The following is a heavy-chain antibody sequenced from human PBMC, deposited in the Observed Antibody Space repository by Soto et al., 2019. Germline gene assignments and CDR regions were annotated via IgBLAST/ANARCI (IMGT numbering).Heavy chain of an antibody. CDR3: ARDTAWDRNWNPGMDV. CDR1: GGSISSYY. V-gene: IGHV4-4*07. Sequence: SETLSLTCTVSGGSISSYYWSWIRQPAGKGLEWIGRIYTSGSTNYNPSLKSRVTMSVDTSKNQFSLKLSSVTAEDTAVYYCARDTAWDRNWNPGMDVWGQGTTVTVSS. J-gene: IGHJ6*02. CDR2: IYTSGST. D-gene: IGHD1-1*01.